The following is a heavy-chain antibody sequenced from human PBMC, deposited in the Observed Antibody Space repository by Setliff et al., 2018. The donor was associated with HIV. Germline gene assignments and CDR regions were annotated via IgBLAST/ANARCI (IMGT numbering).Heavy chain of an antibody. CDR3: ARTIESSGYYYYYYYTDV. V-gene: IGHV1-18*01. D-gene: IGHD3-22*01. Sequence: WASVKVSCKASGYTFTSYGISWVRQAPGQGLEWMGWISAYNGNTNYAQKLQGRVTMTTDTSTSTAYMELRSLRSDDTAVYYCARTIESSGYYYYYYYTDVWGKGTTVTVSS. CDR2: ISAYNGNT. CDR1: GYTFTSYG. J-gene: IGHJ6*03.